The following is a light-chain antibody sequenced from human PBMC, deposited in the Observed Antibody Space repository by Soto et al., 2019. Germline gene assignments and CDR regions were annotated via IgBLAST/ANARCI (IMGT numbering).Light chain of an antibody. V-gene: IGKV1-39*01. Sequence: DIQMTQSPSSVSASIGDTVIITGRASEDINVYFNWYQHKPGEVPKLLIYSASTLHSGVPSRFTGSGSETDFTLTIRGLQPEDFATYYCQHGYVAPYSFGQGTKVDI. CDR3: QHGYVAPYS. J-gene: IGKJ2*03. CDR2: SAS. CDR1: EDINVY.